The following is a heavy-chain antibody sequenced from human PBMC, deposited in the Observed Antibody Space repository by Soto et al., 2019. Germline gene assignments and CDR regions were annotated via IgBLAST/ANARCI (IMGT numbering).Heavy chain of an antibody. Sequence: ASVKVSCKASGYTFTSYAMHRVRQAPGQRLEWMGWINAGNGNTKYSQKLQGRVTITRDTSASTAYMELSSLRSEDTAVYYCARGVAGPLHWFDPWGQGTRVTVAS. CDR3: ARGVAGPLHWFDP. J-gene: IGHJ5*02. CDR2: INAGNGNT. V-gene: IGHV1-3*01. CDR1: GYTFTSYA. D-gene: IGHD6-19*01.